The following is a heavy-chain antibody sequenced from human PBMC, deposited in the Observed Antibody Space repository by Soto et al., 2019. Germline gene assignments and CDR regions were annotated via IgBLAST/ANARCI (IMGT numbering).Heavy chain of an antibody. CDR3: ARGSVSLTLFGY. Sequence: SETLSLTCTVSGGSMSGYHWSWVRQPAGKGLEWIGRVHSTGSTDYNPSVESRITVSLDTSKKQFSLKLKSVTAADTALYFCARGSVSLTLFGYWGQGILVTVSS. CDR2: VHSTGST. J-gene: IGHJ4*02. V-gene: IGHV4-4*07. D-gene: IGHD3-10*01. CDR1: GGSMSGYH.